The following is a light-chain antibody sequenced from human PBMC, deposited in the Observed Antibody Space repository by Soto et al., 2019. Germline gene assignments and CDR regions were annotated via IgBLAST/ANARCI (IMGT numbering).Light chain of an antibody. CDR1: QSINSN. CDR2: GAF. Sequence: EIVMTQSPVTLSVSPGERATLSCRASQSINSNLAWYQQKPGQAPSLLIYGAFTRATGIPARFSGTGSGTEFTLTISSLQSEDLALYYCQQHNDWPLTFGQGTKVDIK. V-gene: IGKV3-15*01. CDR3: QQHNDWPLT. J-gene: IGKJ1*01.